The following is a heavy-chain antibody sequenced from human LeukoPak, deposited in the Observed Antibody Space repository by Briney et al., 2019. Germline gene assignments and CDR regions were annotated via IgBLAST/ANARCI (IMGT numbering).Heavy chain of an antibody. CDR2: INHSGST. V-gene: IGHV4-34*01. CDR3: ARVGRLRELQRPGAEYFQH. Sequence: SETLSLTCAVYGGSFSGYYWSWIRQPPGKGLERIGEINHSGSTNYNPSLKSRVTISVDTSKNQFSLKLSSVTAADTAVYYCARVGRLRELQRPGAEYFQHWGQGTLVTVSS. CDR1: GGSFSGYY. D-gene: IGHD1-26*01. J-gene: IGHJ1*01.